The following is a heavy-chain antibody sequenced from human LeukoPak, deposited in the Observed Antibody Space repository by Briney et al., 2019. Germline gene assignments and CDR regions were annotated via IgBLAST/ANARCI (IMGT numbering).Heavy chain of an antibody. Sequence: PGGSLRLSXVASGFMFSGYWMSWVRQTPGKGLEWVANMNQGASEKYYVDSVKGRFTISRDNAKNSLYLQMNSLRAEDTAVYYCARHCSSTNCRAYWGQGTLVTVSS. CDR2: MNQGASEK. CDR3: ARHCSSTNCRAY. CDR1: GFMFSGYW. V-gene: IGHV3-7*01. D-gene: IGHD2-2*01. J-gene: IGHJ4*02.